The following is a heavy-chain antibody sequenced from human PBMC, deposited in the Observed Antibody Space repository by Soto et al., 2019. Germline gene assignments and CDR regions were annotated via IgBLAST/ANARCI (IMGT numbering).Heavy chain of an antibody. CDR2: IYYSGST. CDR3: ARGRWFDP. V-gene: IGHV4-59*08. CDR1: GGSITHPY. J-gene: IGHJ5*02. D-gene: IGHD1-26*01. Sequence: QGQLQESGPGLVKPSETLSLTCNVSGGSITHPYLSWIRQPPGKGLGWIGYIYYSGSTNYNPSLKSRVTISEDTSQNQFSLKLTAVTAADTAVYYCARGRWFDPWGQGTLVTVSS.